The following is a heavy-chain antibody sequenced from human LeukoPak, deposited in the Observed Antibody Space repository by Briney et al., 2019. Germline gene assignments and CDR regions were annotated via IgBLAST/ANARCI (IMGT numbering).Heavy chain of an antibody. Sequence: GGSLRLSCAASGFTFSSYAMHWVRQAPGKGLEWVTVISYDGSNKYYADSVKGRFTISRDNSKNTLYLQMNSLRAEDTAVYYCARAEEKAGYYFDYWGQGTLVTVSS. CDR3: ARAEEKAGYYFDY. CDR1: GFTFSSYA. V-gene: IGHV3-30-3*01. CDR2: ISYDGSNK. D-gene: IGHD2-15*01. J-gene: IGHJ4*02.